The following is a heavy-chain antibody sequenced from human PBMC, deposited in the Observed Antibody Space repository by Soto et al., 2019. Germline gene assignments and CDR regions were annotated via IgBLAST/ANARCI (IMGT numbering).Heavy chain of an antibody. CDR2: TRNKVDSYTT. V-gene: IGHV3-72*01. J-gene: IGHJ4*02. D-gene: IGHD1-26*01. CDR1: GFTFSDHY. Sequence: GGSLRLSCAASGFTFSDHYMEWVRQAPGKGLEWVGRTRNKVDSYTTEYAASVRDRFTISRDDSKTSLYLQMNSLKTEDTALYYCATGTVGAMDYWGQGTLVTVSS. CDR3: ATGTVGAMDY.